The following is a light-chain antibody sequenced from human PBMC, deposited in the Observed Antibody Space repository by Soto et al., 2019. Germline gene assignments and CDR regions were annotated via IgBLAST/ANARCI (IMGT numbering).Light chain of an antibody. CDR2: GAS. J-gene: IGKJ5*01. V-gene: IGKV3D-15*01. CDR3: QHYKKWFIT. CDR1: QSLTRN. Sequence: EIVITQPPATLSVSPGESVTLSCRASQSLTRNLAWYQHKPGQSPSLLIYGASTRATGIPARFSGSGSGTEVTLNISSLKSEDAEVDEGQHYKKWFITFGQGTRLEIK.